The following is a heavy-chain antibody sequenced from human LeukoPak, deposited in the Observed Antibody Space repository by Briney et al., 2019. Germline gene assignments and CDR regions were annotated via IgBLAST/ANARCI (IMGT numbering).Heavy chain of an antibody. V-gene: IGHV4-30-4*01. CDR1: GFTISSGDYY. Sequence: PSQTLSLTCTVSGFTISSGDYYWGWIRQPPGKGLEWIGYIYYSGSTYYNPSLKSRVTISVDTSKNQFSLKLSSVTAADTAVYYCARVVPAAIFDYWGQGTLVTVSS. CDR2: IYYSGST. J-gene: IGHJ4*02. D-gene: IGHD2-2*01. CDR3: ARVVPAAIFDY.